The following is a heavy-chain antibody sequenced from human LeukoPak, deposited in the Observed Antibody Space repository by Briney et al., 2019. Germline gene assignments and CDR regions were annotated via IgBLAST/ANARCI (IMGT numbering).Heavy chain of an antibody. CDR3: ARGFNWDDMGAFHI. Sequence: GGSLRLSCSASGFTFSSYAMHWVRQAPGKGLEYVSAISSNGGSTYYADSVKGRFTISRDNSKNTLYLQMSSLRAEDTAVYYCARGFNWDDMGAFHIWGQGTMVTVSS. CDR2: ISSNGGST. J-gene: IGHJ3*02. V-gene: IGHV3-64D*06. CDR1: GFTFSSYA. D-gene: IGHD1-20*01.